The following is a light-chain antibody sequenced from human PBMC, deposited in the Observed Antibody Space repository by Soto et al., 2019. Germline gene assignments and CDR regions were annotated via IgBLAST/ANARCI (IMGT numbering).Light chain of an antibody. Sequence: QSVLTQPASVSGSLGQSITISCTGSNRDIGAYNLVSWYQQYPDTAPKRIIYEVRNRPSGVSYRFTGSRSGNTASLTISALQADDESTFYCSSYTTTSTLLFGGGTKVTVL. V-gene: IGLV2-14*01. J-gene: IGLJ3*02. CDR3: SSYTTTSTLL. CDR2: EVR. CDR1: NRDIGAYNL.